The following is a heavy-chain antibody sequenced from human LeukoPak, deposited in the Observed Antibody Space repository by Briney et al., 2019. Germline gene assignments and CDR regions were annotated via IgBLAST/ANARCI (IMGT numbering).Heavy chain of an antibody. CDR1: GGSISSYY. CDR2: IYYSGSTNYNPSGST. V-gene: IGHV4-59*01. J-gene: IGHJ4*02. D-gene: IGHD1-26*01. Sequence: PSETLSLTCTVSGGSISSYYWSWIRQPPGKGLEWIGFIYYSGSTNYNPSGSTNYNPSLKSRVTISVDTSRNQFSLKLSSVTAADTAVYYCARGGPFDSGSFFFDYWGQGTLVTVSS. CDR3: ARGGPFDSGSFFFDY.